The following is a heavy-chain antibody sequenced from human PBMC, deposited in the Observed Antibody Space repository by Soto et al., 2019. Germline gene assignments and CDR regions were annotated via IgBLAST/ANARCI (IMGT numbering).Heavy chain of an antibody. D-gene: IGHD3-22*01. V-gene: IGHV3-53*01. Sequence: EVQLVESGGGLIQPGGSLRLSCAASGFTVSSNYMSWVRQAPGKGLEWVSVIYSGGSTYYADSVKGRFPISRDNSKNTLYLQMNSLRAEDRAVYYCARDRVESGYPEYFQHWGQGTLVTVSS. CDR2: IYSGGST. CDR3: ARDRVESGYPEYFQH. J-gene: IGHJ1*01. CDR1: GFTVSSNY.